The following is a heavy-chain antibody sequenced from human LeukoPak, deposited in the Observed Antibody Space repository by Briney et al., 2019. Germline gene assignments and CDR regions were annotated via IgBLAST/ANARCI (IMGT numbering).Heavy chain of an antibody. CDR1: GFTVSSNY. CDR3: ARDLRYGSGSYEDY. Sequence: GGSLRLSCAASGFTVSSNYMSWVRQAPGKGLEWVSVIYSGGSTYYADSVKGRFTISRDNSKNTLYLQMNSLRAEDTAVYYCARDLRYGSGSYEDYWGQGTLVTVSS. CDR2: IYSGGST. V-gene: IGHV3-53*01. D-gene: IGHD3-10*01. J-gene: IGHJ4*02.